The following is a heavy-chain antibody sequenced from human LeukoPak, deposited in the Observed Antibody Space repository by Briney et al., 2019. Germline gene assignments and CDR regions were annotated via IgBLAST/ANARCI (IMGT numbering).Heavy chain of an antibody. D-gene: IGHD2-21*02. V-gene: IGHV1-18*01. J-gene: IGHJ3*02. CDR1: GYTFTSYG. Sequence: ASVKVSCKASGYTFTSYGISWVRQAPGQGLEWMGWISAYNGNTNYAQKLQGRVTMTTDTSTSTAYMELRSLRSDDTAVYYCARCLRGGDFVAQDAFDIWGQGTMVTVSS. CDR3: ARCLRGGDFVAQDAFDI. CDR2: ISAYNGNT.